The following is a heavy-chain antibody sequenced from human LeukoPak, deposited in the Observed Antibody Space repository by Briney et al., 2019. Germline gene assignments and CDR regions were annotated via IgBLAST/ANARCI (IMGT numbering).Heavy chain of an antibody. J-gene: IGHJ4*02. CDR1: GYTFTAYF. CDR2: IIPILGIA. V-gene: IGHV1-69*04. Sequence: SVKVSCKAFGYTFTAYFVHWLRQAPGQGLEWMGRIIPILGIANYAQKFQGRVTITADKSTSTAYMELSSLRSEDTAVYYCARGGMVRGLAENDWGQGTLVTVSS. D-gene: IGHD3-10*01. CDR3: ARGGMVRGLAEND.